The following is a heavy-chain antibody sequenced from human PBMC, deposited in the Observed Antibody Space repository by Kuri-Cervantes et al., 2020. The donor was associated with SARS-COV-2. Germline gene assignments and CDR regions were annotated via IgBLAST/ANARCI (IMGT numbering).Heavy chain of an antibody. V-gene: IGHV4-59*08. J-gene: IGHJ3*02. Sequence: SETLSLTCTVSGGSISSYYWSWIRQPPGKGLEWIGYIYYSGSTNYNPSLKSRVTISVDTSKNQFSLKLSSVTAADTAVYYCARWASSVRTDGFDIWGQGKMVTVSS. CDR1: GGSISSYY. CDR3: ARWASSVRTDGFDI. D-gene: IGHD3-10*01. CDR2: IYYSGST.